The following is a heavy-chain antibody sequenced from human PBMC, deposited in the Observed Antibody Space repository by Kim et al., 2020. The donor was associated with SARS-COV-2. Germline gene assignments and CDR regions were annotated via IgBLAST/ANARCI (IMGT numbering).Heavy chain of an antibody. CDR3: ARVGMVRGVITPFDY. V-gene: IGHV4-34*01. D-gene: IGHD3-10*01. J-gene: IGHJ4*02. Sequence: PSLKSRVTISVDTSKNQFSLKLSSVTAADTAVYYCARVGMVRGVITPFDYWGQGTLVTVSS.